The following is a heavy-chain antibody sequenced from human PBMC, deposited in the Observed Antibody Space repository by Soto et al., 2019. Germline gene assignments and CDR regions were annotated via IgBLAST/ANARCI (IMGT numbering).Heavy chain of an antibody. CDR2: TYYRSRFFS. CDR1: GDSVSSYSAA. CDR3: VRDRYSSSGWFDP. Sequence: TQTLSLTCAISGDSVSSYSAAWNWIRQSPSGGLEWLGRTYYRSRFFSDYAESVKSRIIINPDTSKNQFSLQLKSVTPEDTAVYYCVRDRYSSSGWFDPWGQGTPVTVSS. J-gene: IGHJ5*02. V-gene: IGHV6-1*01. D-gene: IGHD3-10*01.